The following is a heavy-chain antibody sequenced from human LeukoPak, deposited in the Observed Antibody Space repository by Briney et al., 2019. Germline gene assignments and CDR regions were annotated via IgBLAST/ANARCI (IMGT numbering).Heavy chain of an antibody. CDR1: GGSISSYY. J-gene: IGHJ4*02. D-gene: IGHD6-13*01. CDR3: ARGGSSSWSQTYYFDY. V-gene: IGHV4-59*01. Sequence: SETLSLTCTVSGGSISSYYWSWIRQPPGKGLEWIGYTYYSGSTNYNPSLKSRVTISVDTSKNQFSLKLSSVTAADTAVYYCARGGSSSWSQTYYFDYWGQGTLVTVSS. CDR2: TYYSGST.